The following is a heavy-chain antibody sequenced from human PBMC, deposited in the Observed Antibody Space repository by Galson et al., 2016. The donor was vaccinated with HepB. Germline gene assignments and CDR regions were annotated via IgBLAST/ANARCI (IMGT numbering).Heavy chain of an antibody. D-gene: IGHD3-10*01. CDR2: IIPIFATA. J-gene: IGHJ6*02. CDR3: ARALRYHGSESYYNPYYYYYGMDV. Sequence: SVKVSCKASGGTFSSYDFSWVRQAPGQGLEWMGGIIPIFATANYAQKFQGRVTITTDESTSTAYMELSSLRSEDTAVYYCARALRYHGSESYYNPYYYYYGMDVWGQGTTVTVSS. CDR1: GGTFSSYD. V-gene: IGHV1-69*05.